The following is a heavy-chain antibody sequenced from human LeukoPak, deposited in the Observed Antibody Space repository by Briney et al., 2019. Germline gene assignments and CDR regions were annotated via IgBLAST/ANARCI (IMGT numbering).Heavy chain of an antibody. CDR2: ISWNSGSI. J-gene: IGHJ6*02. V-gene: IGHV3-9*01. CDR3: AKEDYYDSSGYYTDYYYYGMDV. D-gene: IGHD3-22*01. CDR1: GFTIDDYA. Sequence: GRSLRLSCAASGFTIDDYAMHWVRQAPGKGLEWVSGISWNSGSIGYADSVKGRFTISRDNAKNSLYLQMNSLRAEDTALYYCAKEDYYDSSGYYTDYYYYGMDVWGQGTTVTVSS.